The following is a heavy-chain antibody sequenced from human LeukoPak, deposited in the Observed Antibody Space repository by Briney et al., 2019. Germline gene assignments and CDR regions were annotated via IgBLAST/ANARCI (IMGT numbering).Heavy chain of an antibody. CDR2: IKQDGSEK. CDR3: ARVAAAVPDQ. J-gene: IGHJ5*02. Sequence: GGSLRLSCAASGFTFSSYGMHWVRQAPGKGLEWVANIKQDGSEKYYMDSVKGRFTISRDNAKNSLYLQMSSLRAEDTAVYYCARVAAAVPDQWGQGTLVTVSS. D-gene: IGHD6-13*01. V-gene: IGHV3-7*04. CDR1: GFTFSSYG.